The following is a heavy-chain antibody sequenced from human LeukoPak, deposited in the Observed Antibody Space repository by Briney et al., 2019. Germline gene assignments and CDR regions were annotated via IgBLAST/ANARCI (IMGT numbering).Heavy chain of an antibody. Sequence: SETLSLTCTVSGGSISSSNFYWGWIRQPPGKGLEWIGSIYYSGSTYYNPSLKSRVSISVDTSKNQFSLQLNSVTPEDTAVYYCARAGMLTGYSSSWYLYYFYMDVWGKGTTVTVSS. V-gene: IGHV4-39*07. CDR2: IYYSGST. J-gene: IGHJ6*03. D-gene: IGHD6-13*01. CDR3: ARAGMLTGYSSSWYLYYFYMDV. CDR1: GGSISSSNFY.